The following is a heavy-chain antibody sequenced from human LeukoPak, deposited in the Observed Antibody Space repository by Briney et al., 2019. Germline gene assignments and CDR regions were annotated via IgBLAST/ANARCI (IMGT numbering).Heavy chain of an antibody. CDR3: ARQTQGRYYYYYYYMDV. V-gene: IGHV4-4*02. CDR1: GDSISSSNR. Sequence: SETLSLTCAVSGDSISSSNRWNWVRQPPGKGLEWIGEIYHSGSTHYNPSLKSRITISVDKSKNQFSLKLSSVTAADTAVYYCARQTQGRYYYYYYYMDVWGKGTTVTISS. J-gene: IGHJ6*03. CDR2: IYHSGST.